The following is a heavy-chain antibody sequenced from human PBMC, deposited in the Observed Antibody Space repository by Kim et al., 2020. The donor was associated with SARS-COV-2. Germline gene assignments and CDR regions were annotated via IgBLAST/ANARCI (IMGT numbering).Heavy chain of an antibody. V-gene: IGHV3-23*01. CDR3: AKVSSGSSGWFEYFHH. D-gene: IGHD6-19*01. J-gene: IGHJ1*01. CDR2: IRGSGDRT. Sequence: GGSLRLSCAASGFTFNSYAMSWVRQAPGKGLEWVSGIRGSGDRTSYADSVKGRFTISRDNSRNTLYLQMDSLRAKDTAVYYCAKVSSGSSGWFEYFHHWGQGTLVTVSS. CDR1: GFTFNSYA.